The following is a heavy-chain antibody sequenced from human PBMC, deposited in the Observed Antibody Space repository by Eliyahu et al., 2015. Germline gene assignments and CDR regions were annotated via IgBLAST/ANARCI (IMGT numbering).Heavy chain of an antibody. CDR1: XGSISSVGYY. CDR2: IYYSGST. CDR3: ARLEFTYCFDY. J-gene: IGHJ4*02. D-gene: IGHD3-3*01. V-gene: IGHV4-31*03. Sequence: QVQLQESGPGLVKPSQTLSLTCTVSXGSISSVGYYWSWIRQHPGKGLEWIGHIYYSGSTYYNPSLTSRVTISVDTSKNQFSLKLTSVTAADTAVYYCARLEFTYCFDYWGQGTLVTVSS.